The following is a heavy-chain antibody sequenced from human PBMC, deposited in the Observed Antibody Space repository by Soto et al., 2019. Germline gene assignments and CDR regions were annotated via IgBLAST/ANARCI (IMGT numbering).Heavy chain of an antibody. J-gene: IGHJ6*02. D-gene: IGHD5-18*01. CDR2: SSYSGST. CDR1: GGSISSSF. Sequence: SETLSLTCSVSGGSISSSFWSWIRQPPGKELEWIGYSSYSGSTTYNPSLKSRITLSVDTSKYQFSLRVASVTAADTAVYYCARGHRAMEYYYYYGMDVWGQGTTVNVSS. V-gene: IGHV4-59*01. CDR3: ARGHRAMEYYYYYGMDV.